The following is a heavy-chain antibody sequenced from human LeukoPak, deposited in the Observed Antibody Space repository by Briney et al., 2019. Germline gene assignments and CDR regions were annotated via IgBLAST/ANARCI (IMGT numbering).Heavy chain of an antibody. D-gene: IGHD5-24*01. CDR3: VRGLREMATIFDY. CDR2: FHTSGST. V-gene: IGHV4-4*07. J-gene: IGHJ4*02. Sequence: SETLSPTCSVSDGSISSYYWSWIRQPPGKGLEWIGRFHTSGSTNYNPSLKSRVTMSVDTSKNQFSLKLTSVTAADTAVYYCVRGLREMATIFDYWGQGTLVTVSS. CDR1: DGSISSYY.